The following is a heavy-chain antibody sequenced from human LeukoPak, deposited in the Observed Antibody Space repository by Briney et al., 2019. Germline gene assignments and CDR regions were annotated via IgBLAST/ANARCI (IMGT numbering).Heavy chain of an antibody. CDR1: GFTFSNYE. J-gene: IGHJ3*02. D-gene: IGHD3-3*01. V-gene: IGHV3-48*03. CDR3: ASANYDFWSGYQEAFDI. CDR2: ISSSASYM. Sequence: SGVSLRLSCAASGFTFSNYEMNWVRQAPGKGLEWVSYISSSASYMSYADSVKGRFTISRDNAKNSLYLQMSSLRAEDTAVYYCASANYDFWSGYQEAFDIWGQGTMVTVSS.